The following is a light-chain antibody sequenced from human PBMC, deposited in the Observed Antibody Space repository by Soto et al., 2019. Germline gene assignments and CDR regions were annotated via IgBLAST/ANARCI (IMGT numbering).Light chain of an antibody. CDR3: SSYSRISCYV. Sequence: VLNNPAYVNGSPLHSLTISNTKTSGDVGGYNFVSWYQQHPDKAPKLMIYDVANRPSGVSNRFSGSKSGNTASLTISGLQAEEEADYYSSSYSRISCYVVGTVTEVTVL. CDR1: SGDVGGYNF. V-gene: IGLV2-14*01. CDR2: DVA. J-gene: IGLJ1*01.